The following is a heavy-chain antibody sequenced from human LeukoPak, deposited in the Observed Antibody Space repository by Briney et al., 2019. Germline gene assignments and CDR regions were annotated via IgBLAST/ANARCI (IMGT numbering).Heavy chain of an antibody. CDR3: ARLYGDHGAFDI. V-gene: IGHV4-59*08. D-gene: IGHD4-17*01. CDR1: GGSISSYY. CDR2: IYYSGST. Sequence: PSETLSLTCTVSGGSISSYYWSWIRQPPGKGLEWIGYIYYSGSTNYNPSLKSRVTISVDTSNNQFSLKLSSVTAADTAVYYCARLYGDHGAFDIWGQGTMVTVSS. J-gene: IGHJ3*02.